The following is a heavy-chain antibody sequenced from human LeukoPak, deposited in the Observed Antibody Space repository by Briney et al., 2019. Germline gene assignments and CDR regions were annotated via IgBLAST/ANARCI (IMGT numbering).Heavy chain of an antibody. CDR3: AKDATASPYFHWFDN. D-gene: IGHD3-9*01. V-gene: IGHV3-23*01. Sequence: GSLRLSCAASGFTFSSYEMNWVRQAPGKGLEWVAGISSGDRTFHAESVKGRFTISRDKSKDTLYLQMNSLRAEDTAVYYCAKDATASPYFHWFDNWGQGTQVIVSS. CDR2: ISSGDRT. J-gene: IGHJ4*02. CDR1: GFTFSSYE.